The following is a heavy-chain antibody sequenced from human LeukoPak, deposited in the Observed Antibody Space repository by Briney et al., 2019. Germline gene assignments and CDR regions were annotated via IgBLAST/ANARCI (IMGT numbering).Heavy chain of an antibody. Sequence: PGRSLRLSCAASGFTFDDYAMDWVRQTPGKGLRWVAGISWNSGRITYADSVKGRFTISRDNAKNSLYPQMNSLRAEDTAFYYCARSQSMATLPFDCWGQGTLVTVSS. V-gene: IGHV3-9*01. D-gene: IGHD2/OR15-2a*01. CDR3: ARSQSMATLPFDC. J-gene: IGHJ4*02. CDR1: GFTFDDYA. CDR2: ISWNSGRI.